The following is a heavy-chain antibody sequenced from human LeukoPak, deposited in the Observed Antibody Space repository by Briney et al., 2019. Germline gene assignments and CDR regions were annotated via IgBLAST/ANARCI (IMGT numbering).Heavy chain of an antibody. Sequence: GGSLRLSCAASGFTFSSYWMHWVRQAPGKGLVWVSRINTDGSSTSYADSVKGRFTISRDNAKNTLYLQMNSLRVEDTAVYYCARDLQAYYYDSSGYLWGQGTLVTVSS. CDR3: ARDLQAYYYDSSGYL. CDR1: GFTFSSYW. CDR2: INTDGSST. V-gene: IGHV3-74*01. J-gene: IGHJ4*02. D-gene: IGHD3-22*01.